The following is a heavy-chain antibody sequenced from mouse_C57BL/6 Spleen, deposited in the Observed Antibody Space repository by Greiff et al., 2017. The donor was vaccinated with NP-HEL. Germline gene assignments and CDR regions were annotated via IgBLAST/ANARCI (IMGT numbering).Heavy chain of an antibody. D-gene: IGHD1-1*01. Sequence: EVHLVESGGGLVQPGGSLSLSCAASGFTFTDYYMSWVRQPPGKALEWLGFIRNKANGYTTEYSASVKGRFTISRENSQSILYLQMNALRADDSATYYCARYDYGNSNYAMDYWGQGTSVTVSS. CDR1: GFTFTDYY. CDR3: ARYDYGNSNYAMDY. CDR2: IRNKANGYTT. V-gene: IGHV7-3*01. J-gene: IGHJ4*01.